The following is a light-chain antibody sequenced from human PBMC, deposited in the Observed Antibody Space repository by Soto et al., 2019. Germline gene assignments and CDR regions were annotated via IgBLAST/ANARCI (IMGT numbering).Light chain of an antibody. CDR2: GAS. CDR3: QQRSDWPST. J-gene: IGKJ1*01. V-gene: IGKV3D-20*02. CDR1: QCVSSSH. Sequence: EIVLTQSPGTLSLSPGKRSTLSCRASQCVSSSHLAWYQQRPGQAPRLLIYGASTRATGIPARFSGSGSGTEFTLTISSLQSEDFAVYYCQQRSDWPSTFGQGTKVDIK.